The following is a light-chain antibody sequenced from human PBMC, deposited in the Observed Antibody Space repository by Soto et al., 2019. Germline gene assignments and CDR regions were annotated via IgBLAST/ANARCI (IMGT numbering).Light chain of an antibody. Sequence: DIQLTQSPSFLSASVGDRVTVTCRASQGINSHLAWYQQGPGKAPKLLIYAASTLQSGVPSRFTGRGYGTEFTLTISSLQPDDFATYYCQQYNIYSWTFGQGTKVDI. CDR2: AAS. CDR1: QGINSH. V-gene: IGKV1-9*01. CDR3: QQYNIYSWT. J-gene: IGKJ1*01.